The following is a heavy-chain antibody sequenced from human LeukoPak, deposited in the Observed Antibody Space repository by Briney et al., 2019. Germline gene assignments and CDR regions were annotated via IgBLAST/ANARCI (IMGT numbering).Heavy chain of an antibody. CDR1: GFTFSNYE. Sequence: GGSLRLSCAASGFTFSNYEMNWVRQAPGKGLEWVSYISSRGSTIYYADSVKGRFTISRDNAKNSLYLQMNSLRAEDTAVYYCARAFSSGYSYYFDYWGQGTLVTVSS. CDR3: ARAFSSGYSYYFDY. J-gene: IGHJ4*02. D-gene: IGHD3-22*01. V-gene: IGHV3-48*03. CDR2: ISSRGSTI.